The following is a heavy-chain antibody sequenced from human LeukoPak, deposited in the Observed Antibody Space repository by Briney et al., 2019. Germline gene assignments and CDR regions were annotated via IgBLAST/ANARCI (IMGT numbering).Heavy chain of an antibody. D-gene: IGHD4-11*01. Sequence: GESLKISCQGSGYSFATYWIAWVRQMPGKGLEWMGIIYPGDSDTKYSPSFQGQVTISADKSISTAYLQWSSLKASDTAMYYCARGSNSRWFDYWGQGTLVTVSS. CDR1: GYSFATYW. V-gene: IGHV5-51*01. J-gene: IGHJ4*02. CDR3: ARGSNSRWFDY. CDR2: IYPGDSDT.